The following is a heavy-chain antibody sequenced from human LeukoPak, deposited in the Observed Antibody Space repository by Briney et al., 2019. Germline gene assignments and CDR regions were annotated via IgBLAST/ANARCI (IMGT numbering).Heavy chain of an antibody. CDR3: ARVRRKAVTTSAFDI. Sequence: SETLSLTCAVYGGSSSGYYWSWIRQPPGKGLEWIGEINHSGSTNYNPSLKSRVTISVDTSKNQFPLKLSSVTAADTAVYYCARVRRKAVTTSAFDIWGQGTMVTVSS. V-gene: IGHV4-34*01. CDR2: INHSGST. J-gene: IGHJ3*02. CDR1: GGSSSGYY. D-gene: IGHD4-17*01.